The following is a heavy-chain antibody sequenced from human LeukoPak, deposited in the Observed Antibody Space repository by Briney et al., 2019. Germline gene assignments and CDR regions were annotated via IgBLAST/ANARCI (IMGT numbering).Heavy chain of an antibody. CDR3: AREIPDPAPSDYGETGDY. J-gene: IGHJ4*02. V-gene: IGHV1-18*01. CDR2: ISAYNGNT. Sequence: ASVKVSCKASGYTFTSYGISWVRQAPGQGLEWMGWISAYNGNTNYAQKLQGRVTMTTDTSTSTAYMELRSLRSDDTAVYYCAREIPDPAPSDYGETGDYWGQGTLVTVSS. D-gene: IGHD4-17*01. CDR1: GYTFTSYG.